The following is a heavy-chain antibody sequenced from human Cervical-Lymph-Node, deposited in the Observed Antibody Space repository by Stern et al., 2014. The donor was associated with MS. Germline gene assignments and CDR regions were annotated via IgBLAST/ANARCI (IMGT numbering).Heavy chain of an antibody. Sequence: QVQLVESGAEVKKPGASVKVSCKASGYTFITDSLNWVRQAPGQGLEWMGWINPYNGDTNYARNFQGRVTMTTDTSSTTAYMELRSLRSDDTAVYYCARSLGGDYEWNWYFDLWGRGTLVTVSS. D-gene: IGHD4-17*01. V-gene: IGHV1-18*01. CDR2: INPYNGDT. CDR3: ARSLGGDYEWNWYFDL. J-gene: IGHJ2*01. CDR1: GYTFITDS.